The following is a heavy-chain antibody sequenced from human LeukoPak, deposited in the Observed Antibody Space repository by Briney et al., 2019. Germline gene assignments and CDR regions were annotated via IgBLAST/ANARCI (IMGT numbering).Heavy chain of an antibody. CDR2: ISSNGGST. Sequence: GGSLRLPCAASGFTFSSYAMHWVRQAPGKGLEYVSAISSNGGSTYYANSVKGRFTISRDNSKNTLYLQMGSLRAEDMAVYYCARGGYDILTGYKNWGQGTLVTVSS. CDR3: ARGGYDILTGYKN. V-gene: IGHV3-64*01. D-gene: IGHD3-9*01. CDR1: GFTFSSYA. J-gene: IGHJ4*02.